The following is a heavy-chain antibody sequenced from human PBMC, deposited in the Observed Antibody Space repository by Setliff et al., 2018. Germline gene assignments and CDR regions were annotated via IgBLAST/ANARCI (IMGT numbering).Heavy chain of an antibody. V-gene: IGHV1-69*05. D-gene: IGHD5-18*01. J-gene: IGHJ6*03. CDR1: GYTFAKYG. Sequence: SVKVSCKAFGYTFAKYGTSWVRQAPGQGLEWMGGTIPVFGTTDYSQKFQGRVTIITDESTSTAFMQLSSLRSEDTAVYYCVREGVDTRSSTDYRYYMDVWGKGTTVTVSS. CDR3: VREGVDTRSSTDYRYYMDV. CDR2: TIPVFGTT.